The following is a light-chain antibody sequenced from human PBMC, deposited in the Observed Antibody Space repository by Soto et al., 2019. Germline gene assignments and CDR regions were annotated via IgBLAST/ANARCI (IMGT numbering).Light chain of an antibody. CDR3: QHYADSPRAP. CDR1: QSVTGRY. CDR2: GAS. V-gene: IGKV3-20*01. J-gene: IGKJ4*01. Sequence: IVLTQSPGTLSLSPGERATLSCRASQSVTGRYLAWYQQKPGQAPRLVIYGASDRATGIPDRFSGSGSGKDFPLTIGSVGLEVFGVYSGQHYADSPRAPFGGGTGGEIK.